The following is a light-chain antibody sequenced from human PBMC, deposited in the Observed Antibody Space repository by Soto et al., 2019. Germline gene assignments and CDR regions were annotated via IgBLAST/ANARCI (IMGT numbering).Light chain of an antibody. CDR2: DAS. CDR3: QQRSNWPQLT. Sequence: EIVLTQSPATLSLSPGERATLSCRASQSVSSYLAWYQQKPGQAPRLLIYDASNRATGIPARFSGSGSGTDCPRTISSLEPEDVAVYYCQQRSNWPQLTVGGGTKVEIK. CDR1: QSVSSY. V-gene: IGKV3-11*01. J-gene: IGKJ4*02.